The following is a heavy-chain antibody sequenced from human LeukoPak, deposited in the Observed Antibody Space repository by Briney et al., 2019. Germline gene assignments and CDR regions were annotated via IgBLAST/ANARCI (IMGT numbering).Heavy chain of an antibody. D-gene: IGHD2-2*01. CDR2: INPNSGGT. CDR1: GYTFTGYY. Sequence: ASVKVSCKASGYTFTGYYMHWVRQAPGQGLEWMGWINPNSGGTNYAQKFQGRVTMTRDTSISTAYMELSRLRSDDTAVYYCARGGAGEGFCSSTSCYGHDYWGQGTLVTVSS. CDR3: ARGGAGEGFCSSTSCYGHDY. V-gene: IGHV1-2*02. J-gene: IGHJ4*02.